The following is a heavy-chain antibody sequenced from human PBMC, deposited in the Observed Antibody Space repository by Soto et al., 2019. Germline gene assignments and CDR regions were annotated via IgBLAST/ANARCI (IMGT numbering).Heavy chain of an antibody. CDR2: ISSSSSYI. D-gene: IGHD6-19*01. CDR3: ARDAPTFLPYSSGWADAFDI. CDR1: GFTFSSYS. V-gene: IGHV3-21*01. Sequence: EVQLVESGGGLVKPGGSLRLSCAASGFTFSSYSMNWVRQAPGKGLEWVSSISSSSSYIYYTDSVKGRFTISRDNAKNSLYLQMNSLRAEDTAVYYCARDAPTFLPYSSGWADAFDIWGQGTMVTVSS. J-gene: IGHJ3*02.